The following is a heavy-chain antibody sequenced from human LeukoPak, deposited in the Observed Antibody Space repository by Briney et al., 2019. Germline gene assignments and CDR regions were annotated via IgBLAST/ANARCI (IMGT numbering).Heavy chain of an antibody. J-gene: IGHJ4*02. CDR2: INPSGGST. V-gene: IGHV1-46*01. CDR3: AIQTTVVTRPPLY. Sequence: GASVKVSCKASGYSFTSHYMHWVRQAPGQGLEWMGLINPSGGSTSYAQKFQGRVTMTRDMSTSTVYMELSSLRSEDTAVYYCAIQTTVVTRPPLYWGQGTLVTVSS. D-gene: IGHD4-23*01. CDR1: GYSFTSHY.